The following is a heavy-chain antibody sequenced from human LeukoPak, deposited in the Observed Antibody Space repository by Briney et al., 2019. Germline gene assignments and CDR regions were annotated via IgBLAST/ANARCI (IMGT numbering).Heavy chain of an antibody. CDR1: GGSIINYY. Sequence: SSETLSLTCNVSGGSIINYYWSWIRQPPGKGLEWIGYIYYSGGTNYNPSLKSRVTISVDTSKNQFSLKLSSVTAADTAVYYCARATYSNYYYYMDGWGKGTTVTVS. J-gene: IGHJ6*03. D-gene: IGHD4-11*01. V-gene: IGHV4-59*01. CDR3: ARATYSNYYYYMDG. CDR2: IYYSGGT.